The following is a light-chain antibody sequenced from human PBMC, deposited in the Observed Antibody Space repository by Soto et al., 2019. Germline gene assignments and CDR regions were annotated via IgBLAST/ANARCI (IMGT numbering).Light chain of an antibody. Sequence: EIVLTKSPATLSLSPGERSTLSCRATRQSVSSYLAWYQQKPGQAPRLLIYDASNRATGIPARFSGSGSGTDFTLTISSQEPEDFAVYNCQQYNKWPRTLGQGTKVDIK. V-gene: IGKV3-11*01. CDR2: DAS. CDR3: QQYNKWPRT. CDR1: QSVSSY. J-gene: IGKJ2*01.